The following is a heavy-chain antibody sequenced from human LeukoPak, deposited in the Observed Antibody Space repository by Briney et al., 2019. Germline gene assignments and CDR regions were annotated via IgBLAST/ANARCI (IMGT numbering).Heavy chain of an antibody. CDR1: GFTFSSYA. V-gene: IGHV3-21*01. D-gene: IGHD2-15*01. CDR2: ISSSSSYI. Sequence: GGSLRLSCAASGFTFSSYAMSWVRQAPGKGLEWVSSISSSSSYIYYADSVKGRFTISRDNAKNSLYLQMNSLRAEDTAVYYCARDRPIVVVVAATPLDYYGMDVWGQGTTVTVSS. CDR3: ARDRPIVVVVAATPLDYYGMDV. J-gene: IGHJ6*02.